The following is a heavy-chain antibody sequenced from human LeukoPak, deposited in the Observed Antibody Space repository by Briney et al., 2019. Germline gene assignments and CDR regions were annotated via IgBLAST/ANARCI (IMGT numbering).Heavy chain of an antibody. Sequence: ASVKVSCKASGYTFTGYYMHWVRQAPGQGLEWMGWINPNSGGTNYAQKFQGRVAMTRDTSISTAYMELSRLRPDDTAVYYCARDHRGGLNWFDPWGQGTLVTVSS. CDR2: INPNSGGT. J-gene: IGHJ5*02. D-gene: IGHD3-10*01. CDR1: GYTFTGYY. V-gene: IGHV1-2*02. CDR3: ARDHRGGLNWFDP.